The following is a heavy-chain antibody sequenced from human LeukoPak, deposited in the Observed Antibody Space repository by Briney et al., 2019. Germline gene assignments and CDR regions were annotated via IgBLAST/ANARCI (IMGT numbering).Heavy chain of an antibody. CDR1: GGSISSYY. V-gene: IGHV4-4*07. D-gene: IGHD3-10*01. CDR2: IYTSGST. CDR3: ARESGEAGFDY. Sequence: SETLSLTCTVSGGSISSYYWSWIRQPAGKGLEWIGRIYTSGSTNYNPSLKSRVTISVDTSKNQFSLKLSSVTAADTAVYYCARESGEAGFDYWAREPWSPSPQ. J-gene: IGHJ4*02.